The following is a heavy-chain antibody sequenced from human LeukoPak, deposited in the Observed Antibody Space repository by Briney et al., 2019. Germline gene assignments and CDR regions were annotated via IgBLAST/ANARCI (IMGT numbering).Heavy chain of an antibody. CDR3: ARGDVVVTAAVLFDP. J-gene: IGHJ5*02. CDR1: GYTFTSYG. Sequence: ASVMVSCKASGYTFTSYGITWVRQAPGQGLEWMGWISAHDGRTNYAQKFQGRVTMTTDTSTSTAYMELRSLRPDDTAVYYCARGDVVVTAAVLFDPWGQGTLGIVSS. D-gene: IGHD2-2*01. CDR2: ISAHDGRT. V-gene: IGHV1-18*01.